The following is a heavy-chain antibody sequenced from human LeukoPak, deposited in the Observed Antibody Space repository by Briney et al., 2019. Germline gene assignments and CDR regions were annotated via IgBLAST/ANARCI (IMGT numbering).Heavy chain of an antibody. CDR2: ISGSGGST. V-gene: IGHV3-23*01. CDR3: AKEREYQLLYRGYFDY. J-gene: IGHJ4*02. Sequence: GGSLRLSCAASGFTFSSYAMSWVRQAPGKGLEWVSAISGSGGSTYYADSVKGRFTISRDNSKNTLYLQMDSLRAEDTAVYYCAKEREYQLLYRGYFDYWGQGTLVTVSS. CDR1: GFTFSSYA. D-gene: IGHD2-2*02.